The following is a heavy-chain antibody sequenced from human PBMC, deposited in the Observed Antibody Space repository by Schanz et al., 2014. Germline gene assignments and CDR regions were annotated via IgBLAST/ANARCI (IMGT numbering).Heavy chain of an antibody. J-gene: IGHJ4*02. V-gene: IGHV1-69*09. CDR2: IIPILDIT. CDR3: ARAGQDYSDSSGYATYYFGN. CDR1: GYIFTSYS. Sequence: QVHLVQSGAEVKKPGASVKVSCKASGYIFTSYSMHWVRQAPGQGLEWMGTIIPILDITNYAQKFQGRVTITADKSTSTAYMELSNLRSEDTAVYYCARAGQDYSDSSGYATYYFGNWGQGTLVTVSS. D-gene: IGHD3-22*01.